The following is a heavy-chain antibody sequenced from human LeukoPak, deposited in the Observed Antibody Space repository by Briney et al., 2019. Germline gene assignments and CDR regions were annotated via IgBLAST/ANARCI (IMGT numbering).Heavy chain of an antibody. CDR2: IYYSGST. D-gene: IGHD6-6*01. CDR1: GGSISSSSYY. Sequence: SETLPLTCTVSGGSISSSSYYWGWIRQPPGKGLEWIGSIYYSGSTYYNPSLKSRVTISVDTSKNQFSLKLSSVTAADTAVYYCARPLALVAARPDWFDPWGQGTLVTVSS. V-gene: IGHV4-39*01. CDR3: ARPLALVAARPDWFDP. J-gene: IGHJ5*02.